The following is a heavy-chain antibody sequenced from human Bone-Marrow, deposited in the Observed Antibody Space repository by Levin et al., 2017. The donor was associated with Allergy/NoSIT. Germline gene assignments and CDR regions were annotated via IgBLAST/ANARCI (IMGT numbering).Heavy chain of an antibody. V-gene: IGHV3-30*18. CDR1: GFSFGTYG. D-gene: IGHD2-15*01. CDR2: ISYNGRDK. J-gene: IGHJ4*02. CDR3: AKDRIGWELLRVPFDY. Sequence: LSLTCAASGFSFGTYGMHWVRQAPGRGLEWVAVISYNGRDKYYADSVKGRFTVSRDNPRNSVYLQMNSLTTEDTAGYYCAKDRIGWELLRVPFDYWGQGTLVTVSS.